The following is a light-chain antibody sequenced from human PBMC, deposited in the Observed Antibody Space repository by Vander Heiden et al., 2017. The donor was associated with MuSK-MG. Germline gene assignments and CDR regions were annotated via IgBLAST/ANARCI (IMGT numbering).Light chain of an antibody. CDR1: QDISNY. Sequence: DIQMTHSPSSLSASVGDRVTITCRASQDISNYLAWYQQKPGKVPKLLIYDASTLQPGVPSRFSGSASGTDFTLTISSLQPEDVATYYCQKYNNAPRTFGQGTKVELK. CDR3: QKYNNAPRT. J-gene: IGKJ1*01. V-gene: IGKV1-27*01. CDR2: DAS.